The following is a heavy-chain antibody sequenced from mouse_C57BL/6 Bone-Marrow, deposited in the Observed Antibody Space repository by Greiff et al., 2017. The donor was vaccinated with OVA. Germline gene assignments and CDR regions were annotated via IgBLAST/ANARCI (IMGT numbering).Heavy chain of an antibody. Sequence: EVKLQESGGDLVKPGGSLKLSCAASGFTFSSYGMSWVRQTPDKRLEWVATISSGGSYTYYPDSVKGRFTISRDNAKNTLYLQMSSLKSEDTAMYYCARRVSMDYWGQGTSVTVSS. CDR3: ARRVSMDY. CDR1: GFTFSSYG. V-gene: IGHV5-6*02. J-gene: IGHJ4*01. CDR2: ISSGGSYT.